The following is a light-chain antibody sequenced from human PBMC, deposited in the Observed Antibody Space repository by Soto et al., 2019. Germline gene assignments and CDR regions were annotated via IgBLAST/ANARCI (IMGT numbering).Light chain of an antibody. CDR3: QQYGSSGT. Sequence: EIVLTHSPGTLSPPPGERATLACVASQSVSNNYLAWYQQKPGQAPRLLIYGASNRATGIPDRFSGSGSGTDFTLTISRLEPEDSAVYYCQQYGSSGTSGQGTKVDIK. V-gene: IGKV3-20*01. CDR2: GAS. J-gene: IGKJ1*01. CDR1: QSVSNNY.